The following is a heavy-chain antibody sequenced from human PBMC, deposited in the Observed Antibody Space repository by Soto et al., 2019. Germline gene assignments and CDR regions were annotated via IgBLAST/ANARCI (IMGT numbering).Heavy chain of an antibody. D-gene: IGHD6-19*01. CDR2: INHSGST. CDR3: ARGLQQWLAYYYYYYMDG. V-gene: IGHV4-34*01. Sequence: SETLSLTCAVYCGSFSGYYWSWIRQPPGKGLEWIGEINHSGSTNYNPSLKSRVTISVDTSKNQFSLKLSSVTAADTAVYYCARGLQQWLAYYYYYYMDGWGKGTTVTVSS. J-gene: IGHJ6*03. CDR1: CGSFSGYY.